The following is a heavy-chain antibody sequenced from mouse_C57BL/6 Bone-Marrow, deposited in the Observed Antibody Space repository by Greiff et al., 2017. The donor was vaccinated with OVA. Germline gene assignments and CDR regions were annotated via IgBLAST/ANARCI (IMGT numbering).Heavy chain of an antibody. D-gene: IGHD4-1*01. Sequence: VKLMESGPGLVQPSQSLSITCTVSGFSLTSYGVHWVRQSPGKGLEWLGVIWSGGSTDYNAAFISRLSISKDNSKSQVFFKMNSLQADDTAIYYCARPGTRYFDVWGTGTTVTVSS. CDR3: ARPGTRYFDV. J-gene: IGHJ1*03. CDR1: GFSLTSYG. CDR2: IWSGGST. V-gene: IGHV2-2*01.